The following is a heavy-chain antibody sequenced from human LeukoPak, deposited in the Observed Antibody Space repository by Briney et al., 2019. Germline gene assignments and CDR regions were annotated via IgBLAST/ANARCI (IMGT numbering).Heavy chain of an antibody. Sequence: SETLSLTCTVSGGSISSYYWSWIRQPPGKGLEWIGYIYYSGSTDYNPSLKSRVTISVDTSKSQFSLNLISVTAADTAVYYCAKGAGPPWFDPWGPGTLVTVSS. CDR3: AKGAGPPWFDP. D-gene: IGHD6-19*01. J-gene: IGHJ5*02. CDR2: IYYSGST. V-gene: IGHV4-59*08. CDR1: GGSISSYY.